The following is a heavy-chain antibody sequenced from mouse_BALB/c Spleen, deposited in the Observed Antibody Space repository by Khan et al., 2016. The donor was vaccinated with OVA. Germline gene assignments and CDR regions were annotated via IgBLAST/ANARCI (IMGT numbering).Heavy chain of an antibody. J-gene: IGHJ2*01. CDR3: AIGDGYYGYFDY. CDR1: GYTFTYYV. D-gene: IGHD2-3*01. Sequence: QVQLQQSGPELVKPGASVKMSCKASGYTFTYYVITWVKQRTGQGLEWIGEIYPGSDNANYNERFKGKATLTADKSSNTTHMQLSSLTSEDSAVYFGAIGDGYYGYFDYWGQGTTLTVSS. V-gene: IGHV1-81*01. CDR2: IYPGSDNA.